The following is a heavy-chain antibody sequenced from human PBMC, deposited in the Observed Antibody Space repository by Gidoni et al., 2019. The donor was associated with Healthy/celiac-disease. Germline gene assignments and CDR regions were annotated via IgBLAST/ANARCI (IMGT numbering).Heavy chain of an antibody. CDR3: ARDNGGSCYSE. D-gene: IGHD2-15*01. Sequence: EVQLVESVGGLIQPGGSMRLSCAACGFTVSSNYMSWVRQAPGKGLEWVSVIYSGGSTYYADSVKGRFTISRDNSKNTLYLQMNSLRAEDTAVYYCARDNGGSCYSEWGQGTLVTVSS. V-gene: IGHV3-53*01. CDR1: GFTVSSNY. CDR2: IYSGGST. J-gene: IGHJ4*02.